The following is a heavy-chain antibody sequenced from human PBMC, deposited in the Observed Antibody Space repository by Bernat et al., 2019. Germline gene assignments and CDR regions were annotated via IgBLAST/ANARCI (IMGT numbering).Heavy chain of an antibody. D-gene: IGHD5-24*01. CDR3: AKILERSTIWNAFDI. V-gene: IGHV3-30*18. Sequence: QVQLVESGGGVVQPGRSLRLSCAASGFTFSSYGMHWVRQAPGKGLEWVTVISNDGNNQYYADSVKGRFTISRDNFKNTLYLQINSLRAEDTAVYFCAKILERSTIWNAFDIWGQGTTVTVSS. CDR2: ISNDGNNQ. J-gene: IGHJ3*02. CDR1: GFTFSSYG.